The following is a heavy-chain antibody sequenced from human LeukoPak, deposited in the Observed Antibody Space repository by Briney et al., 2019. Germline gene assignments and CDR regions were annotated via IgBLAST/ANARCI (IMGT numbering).Heavy chain of an antibody. J-gene: IGHJ4*02. CDR3: ARDQRRDYGDYGGIDY. CDR2: INPNSGGT. CDR1: GYTFTGYC. Sequence: ASVKVSCKASGYTFTGYCMHWVRQAPGQGLEWMGWINPNSGGTNYAQKFQGRVTMTRDTSISTAYMELSRLRSDDTAVYYCARDQRRDYGDYGGIDYWGQGTLVTVSS. D-gene: IGHD4-17*01. V-gene: IGHV1-2*02.